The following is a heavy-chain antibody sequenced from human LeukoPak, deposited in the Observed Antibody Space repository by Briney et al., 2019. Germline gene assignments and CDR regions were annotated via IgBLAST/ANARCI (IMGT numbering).Heavy chain of an antibody. CDR1: GGTFSSYA. D-gene: IGHD2-15*01. CDR2: IIPIFGTA. J-gene: IGHJ3*02. Sequence: SVKVSCKASGGTFSSYAISWVRQAPGQGLEWMGGIIPIFGTANYAQKFQGRVTITTDESTSTAYMELSSLRSEDTAVYYCARDRRELRYAFDIWAKGQWSPSLQ. CDR3: ARDRRELRYAFDI. V-gene: IGHV1-69*05.